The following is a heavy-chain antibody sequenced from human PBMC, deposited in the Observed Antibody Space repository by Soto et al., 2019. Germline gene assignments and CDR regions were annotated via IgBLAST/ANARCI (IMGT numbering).Heavy chain of an antibody. V-gene: IGHV3-64*04. D-gene: IGHD1-26*01. J-gene: IGHJ5*02. CDR3: AREDDTGRIDP. CDR1: GFTFSSYA. Sequence: PGGSLRLSCSASGFTFSSYAIHWVRQAPGKGLEYVSAISSNGGSTYYADSVKGRFTISRDNSKNSLYLQMNSLRDEDTAVYYCAREDDTGRIDPWGQGTLVTVSS. CDR2: ISSNGGST.